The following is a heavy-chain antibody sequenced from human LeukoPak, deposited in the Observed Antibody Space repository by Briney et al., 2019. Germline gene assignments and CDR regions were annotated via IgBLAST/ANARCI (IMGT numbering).Heavy chain of an antibody. CDR3: ARGDNNTYYYDSSGYWD. V-gene: IGHV3-48*04. CDR1: GFTFSSYS. J-gene: IGHJ4*02. D-gene: IGHD3-22*01. CDR2: ISSSSSSTI. Sequence: PGGSLRLSCAASGFTFSSYSMNWVRQAPGKGLEWVSYISSSSSSTIYYADSVKGRFTISRDNAKNSLYLQMNSLRAEDTAVYYCARGDNNTYYYDSSGYWDWGQGTLVTVSS.